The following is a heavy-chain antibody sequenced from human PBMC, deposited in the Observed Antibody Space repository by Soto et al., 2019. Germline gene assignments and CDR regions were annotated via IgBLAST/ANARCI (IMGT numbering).Heavy chain of an antibody. D-gene: IGHD5-18*01. CDR2: IIPIFGTA. V-gene: IGHV1-69*06. Sequence: QVQLVQSGAEVKKPGSSVKVSCKASGGTFSSYAISWVRQAPGQGLEWMGGIIPIFGTANYAQKLQGRVTMTTDTSTSTAYMELRSLRSDDTAVYYCARDRYSYASDYWGQGTLVTVSS. CDR3: ARDRYSYASDY. J-gene: IGHJ4*02. CDR1: GGTFSSYA.